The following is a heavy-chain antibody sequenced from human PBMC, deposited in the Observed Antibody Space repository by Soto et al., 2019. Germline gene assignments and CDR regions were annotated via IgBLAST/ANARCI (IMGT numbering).Heavy chain of an antibody. CDR1: GYSFTSYW. V-gene: IGHV5-10-1*01. D-gene: IGHD5-12*01. J-gene: IGHJ6*02. Sequence: EVQLVQSGAEVKKPGESLRISCKGSGYSFTSYWISWLRQMPGKGLEWMGRMDPSDSYTNYSPSFQGHVTISADKSISTAYLQWSSLKASDTAMYYCARLAMATRRGYYGMDVWGQGTTVTVSS. CDR2: MDPSDSYT. CDR3: ARLAMATRRGYYGMDV.